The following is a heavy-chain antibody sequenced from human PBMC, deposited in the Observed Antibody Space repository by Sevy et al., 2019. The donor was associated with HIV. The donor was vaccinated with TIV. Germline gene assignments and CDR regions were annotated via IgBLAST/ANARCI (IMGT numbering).Heavy chain of an antibody. V-gene: IGHV3-7*01. Sequence: GGFLRLSCAASGFKFSDYWMSWVRQSPGKGLEWVGTIKQDESEKYYVESVKGRFAISRDNGKNSVSLQMNGLRVEDTALYYCAREVGGFNWRPYYFDSWGQGTLVTVSS. D-gene: IGHD3-3*01. CDR3: AREVGGFNWRPYYFDS. CDR2: IKQDESEK. CDR1: GFKFSDYW. J-gene: IGHJ4*02.